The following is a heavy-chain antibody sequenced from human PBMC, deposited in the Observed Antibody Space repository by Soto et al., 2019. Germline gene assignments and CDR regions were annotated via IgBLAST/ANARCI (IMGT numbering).Heavy chain of an antibody. CDR2: ILPVSAPP. CDR1: GGTLNNYA. V-gene: IGHV1-69*13. J-gene: IGHJ4*02. Sequence: GASVKVSCKASGGTLNNYAINWVRQAPGQGLEWMGGILPVSAPPDYAQKFQGRVSITADHSTSTVYMELSRLKSDDTAVYFCATDSNYDVSNSFWGQGTLVTVSS. CDR3: ATDSNYDVSNSF. D-gene: IGHD3-3*01.